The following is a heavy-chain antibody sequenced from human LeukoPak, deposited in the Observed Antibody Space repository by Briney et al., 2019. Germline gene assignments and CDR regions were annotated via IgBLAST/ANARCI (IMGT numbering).Heavy chain of an antibody. D-gene: IGHD5-18*01. CDR2: IYDSGST. Sequence: KTSETLSLTCAVSGYSISSGYYWGWIRQPPGKGLEWIGSIYDSGSTYYNPSPKSRVTISVDTSKNQFSLKLSSVTAADTAVYYCARHTGYGGYSYGNGYYFDYWGQGTLVTVSS. J-gene: IGHJ4*02. CDR3: ARHTGYGGYSYGNGYYFDY. CDR1: GYSISSGYY. V-gene: IGHV4-38-2*01.